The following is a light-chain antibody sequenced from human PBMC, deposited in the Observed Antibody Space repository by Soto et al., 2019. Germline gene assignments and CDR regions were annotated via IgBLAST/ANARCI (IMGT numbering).Light chain of an antibody. J-gene: IGKJ1*01. CDR1: QTISPW. CDR3: QQYSVYWT. Sequence: DIQMTQSPSTLSASVGDRVTITCRASQTISPWLAWYQQKPGKAPKLLIYEASILESGVPSRFSGSGSGTEFTLTISSLQPDDFATYYCQQYSVYWTFGQGTKVEIQ. V-gene: IGKV1-5*03. CDR2: EAS.